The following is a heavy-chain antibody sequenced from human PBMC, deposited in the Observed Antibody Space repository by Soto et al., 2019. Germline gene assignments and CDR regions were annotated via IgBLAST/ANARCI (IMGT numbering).Heavy chain of an antibody. CDR1: GGSISSYY. D-gene: IGHD3-10*01. CDR2: IYYSGST. J-gene: IGHJ6*03. Sequence: ASETLSLTCTVSGGSISSYYWSWIRQPPGKGLEWIGYIYYSGSTNYNPSLKSRVTISVDTSKNQFSLKLSSVTAADTAVYYCARARTWFGELSYYYYYMDVWGKGTTVTVSS. CDR3: ARARTWFGELSYYYYYMDV. V-gene: IGHV4-59*01.